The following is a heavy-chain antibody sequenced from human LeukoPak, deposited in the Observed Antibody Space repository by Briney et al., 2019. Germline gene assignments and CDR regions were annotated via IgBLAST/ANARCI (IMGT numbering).Heavy chain of an antibody. Sequence: GGSLRLSCAASGFTFSSYWMHWVRQAPGKGLEWVSAISGSGGSTYYADSVKGRFTISRDNSKNTLYLQMNSLRAEDTAVYYCAKTNLGELSRLYYFDYWGQGTLVTVSS. CDR1: GFTFSSYW. V-gene: IGHV3-23*01. D-gene: IGHD3-16*02. CDR3: AKTNLGELSRLYYFDY. CDR2: ISGSGGST. J-gene: IGHJ4*02.